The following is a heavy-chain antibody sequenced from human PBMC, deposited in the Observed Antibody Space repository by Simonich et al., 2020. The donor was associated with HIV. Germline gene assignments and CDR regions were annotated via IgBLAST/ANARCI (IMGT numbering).Heavy chain of an antibody. D-gene: IGHD1-1*01. Sequence: EVQLVESGGGLVQPGGSLRLSCAASGFTFSSYEMNWVRQAPGKGLEWVSNISSSGSTKYYADSVKGRFTIARDNAKNSLYLQMNSLRAEDTAVYHCARDSENNWNDAPHGMDVWGQGTTVTVSS. CDR1: GFTFSSYE. CDR3: ARDSENNWNDAPHGMDV. CDR2: ISSSGSTK. J-gene: IGHJ6*02. V-gene: IGHV3-48*03.